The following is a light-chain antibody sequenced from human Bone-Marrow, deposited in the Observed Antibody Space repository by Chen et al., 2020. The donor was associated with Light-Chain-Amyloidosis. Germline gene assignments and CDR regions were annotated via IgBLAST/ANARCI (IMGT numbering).Light chain of an antibody. CDR2: SDT. CDR1: DLPTKY. J-gene: IGLJ2*01. Sequence: SYDLTQPPSVSVPPGQTARIRCSGEDLPTKYAYWYQQKPGQAPVLVIHSDTERPSGSSERFSCSSSGTTATLTISGVQAEDEADYHCQSADSSGTYGVIFGGGTKLTVL. CDR3: QSADSSGTYGVI. V-gene: IGLV3-25*03.